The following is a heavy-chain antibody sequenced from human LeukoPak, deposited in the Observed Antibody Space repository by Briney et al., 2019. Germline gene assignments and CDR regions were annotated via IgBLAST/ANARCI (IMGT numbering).Heavy chain of an antibody. J-gene: IGHJ4*02. Sequence: SETLSLTCTVSADSISSFYWRWIRQPPGKGLEWIAYINYSGNTDYNPSLKSRVTISVDTSKNHFSLKLNSVTAADTAVYYCARLNVLDSSVLHHFDHWGQGTLVTVSS. D-gene: IGHD6-13*01. V-gene: IGHV4-59*08. CDR3: ARLNVLDSSVLHHFDH. CDR1: ADSISSFY. CDR2: INYSGNT.